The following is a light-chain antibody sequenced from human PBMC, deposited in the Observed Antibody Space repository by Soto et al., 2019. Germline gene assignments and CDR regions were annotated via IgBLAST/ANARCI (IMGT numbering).Light chain of an antibody. CDR2: DVS. J-gene: IGLJ1*01. V-gene: IGLV2-14*01. Sequence: QSVLTQPASVSGSPGHSITISFTGTSSDVGGYNYVSWYQQHPGKAPKLMIYDVSNRPSGVSNRFSGSKSGNTASLTISGLQAEDEADYYCSSYTSSSTLGVFGTGTKVTVL. CDR1: SSDVGGYNY. CDR3: SSYTSSSTLGV.